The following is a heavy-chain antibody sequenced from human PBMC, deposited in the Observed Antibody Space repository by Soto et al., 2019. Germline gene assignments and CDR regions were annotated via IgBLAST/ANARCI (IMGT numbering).Heavy chain of an antibody. Sequence: GGSLRLSCAASGFTFDDYAMHWVRQAPGKGLEWVSGISWNSGSIGYADSVKGRFTISRDNAKNSLYLQMNSLRAEDTALYYCAKGSSLLLRWAAFDIWGQGTMVTVSS. CDR2: ISWNSGSI. CDR3: AKGSSLLLRWAAFDI. V-gene: IGHV3-9*01. CDR1: GFTFDDYA. D-gene: IGHD2-15*01. J-gene: IGHJ3*02.